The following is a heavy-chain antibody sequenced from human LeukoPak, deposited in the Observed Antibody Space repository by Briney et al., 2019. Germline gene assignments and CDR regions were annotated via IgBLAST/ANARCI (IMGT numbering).Heavy chain of an antibody. CDR1: GGSISSYY. CDR2: IYYSGST. CDR3: ARGRVSSSTWYSTYYYYFYMDV. V-gene: IGHV4-59*01. J-gene: IGHJ6*03. D-gene: IGHD6-13*01. Sequence: SETLSLTCTVSGGSISSYYWSWIRQPPGKGLEWIGYIYYSGSTTYNRSLKSRVTISVDTSKNHFSLELSSATAADTAVYFCARGRVSSSTWYSTYYYYFYMDVWGKGTTVTVSS.